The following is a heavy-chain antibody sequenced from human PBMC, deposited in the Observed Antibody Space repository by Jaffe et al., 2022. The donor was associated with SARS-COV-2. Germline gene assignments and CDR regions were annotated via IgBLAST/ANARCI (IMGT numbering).Heavy chain of an antibody. CDR2: ISYDGSNK. J-gene: IGHJ3*02. Sequence: QVQLVESGGGVVQPGRSLRLSCAASGFTFSSYAMHWVRQAPGKGLEWVAVISYDGSNKYYADSVKGRFTISRDNSKNTLYLQMNSLRAEDTAVYYCATLGWYDIVVVPAATEEAFDIWGQGTMVTVSS. CDR1: GFTFSSYA. CDR3: ATLGWYDIVVVPAATEEAFDI. D-gene: IGHD2-2*01. V-gene: IGHV3-30-3*01.